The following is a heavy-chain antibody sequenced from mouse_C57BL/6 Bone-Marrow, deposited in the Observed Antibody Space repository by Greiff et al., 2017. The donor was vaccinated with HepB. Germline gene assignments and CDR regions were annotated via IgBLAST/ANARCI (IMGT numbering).Heavy chain of an antibody. J-gene: IGHJ4*01. Sequence: EVKVVESGGGLVQSGRSLRLSCATSGFTFSDFYMEWVRQAPGKGLEWIAASRNKANDYTTEYSASVKGRFIVSRDTSQSILYLQMNALRAEDTAIYYCARDANYYGYHGAMDYWGQGTSVTVSS. CDR2: SRNKANDYTT. D-gene: IGHD2-2*01. CDR1: GFTFSDFY. CDR3: ARDANYYGYHGAMDY. V-gene: IGHV7-1*01.